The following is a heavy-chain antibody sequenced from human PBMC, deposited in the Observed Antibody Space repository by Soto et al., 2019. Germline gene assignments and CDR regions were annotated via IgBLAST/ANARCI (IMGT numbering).Heavy chain of an antibody. CDR3: ARDLSGYDYTPYFDY. V-gene: IGHV1-58*01. Sequence: SVKVSCKASGFTFTSSAVQWVRQARGQRLEWIGWIVVGSGNTNYAQKLQGRVTMTTDTSTSTAYMELRSLRSDDTAVYYCARDLSGYDYTPYFDYWGQGTLVTVSS. CDR1: GFTFTSSA. J-gene: IGHJ4*02. CDR2: IVVGSGNT. D-gene: IGHD5-12*01.